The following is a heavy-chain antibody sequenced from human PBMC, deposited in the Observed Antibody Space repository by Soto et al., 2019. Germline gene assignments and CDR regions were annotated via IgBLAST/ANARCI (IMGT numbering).Heavy chain of an antibody. Sequence: GASVKLSSKAPRYTFTSYYLHWVRQAPGQGLEWMGIINPSGGSTSYAQKFQGRVTMTRDTSTSTVYMELSSLRSEDTAVYYCARSGYDYNYYGMDVWGQGTTVTVSS. D-gene: IGHD5-12*01. J-gene: IGHJ6*02. CDR3: ARSGYDYNYYGMDV. CDR1: RYTFTSYY. CDR2: INPSGGST. V-gene: IGHV1-46*01.